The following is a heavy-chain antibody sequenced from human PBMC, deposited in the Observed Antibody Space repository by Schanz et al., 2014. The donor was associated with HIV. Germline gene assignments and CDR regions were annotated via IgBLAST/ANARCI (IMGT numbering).Heavy chain of an antibody. CDR3: AKASGNSYGTGYFDY. D-gene: IGHD5-18*01. V-gene: IGHV3-23*01. CDR2: ISGSGGGT. Sequence: EVQLLESGGGLEQPGGSLRLSCEASGFSFSSFSMNWVRQTPGKGLEWVSAISGSGGGTYYADSVKGRFTISRDNSKNTLYLHMNSLGAEDTALYYCAKASGNSYGTGYFDYWGQGTLVTVSS. J-gene: IGHJ4*02. CDR1: GFSFSSFS.